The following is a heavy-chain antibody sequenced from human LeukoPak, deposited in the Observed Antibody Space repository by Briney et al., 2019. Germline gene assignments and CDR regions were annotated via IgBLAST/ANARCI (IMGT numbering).Heavy chain of an antibody. CDR1: GGSISSYY. Sequence: SETLSLTCTVSGGSISSYYWSWIRQPAGKGLEWIGEINHSGSTNYNPSLKSRVTISVDTSKNQFSLKLSSVTAADTAVYYCARGRYYDFWSGYPRGYYYYMDVWGKGTTVTVSS. CDR2: INHSGST. V-gene: IGHV4-34*01. J-gene: IGHJ6*03. D-gene: IGHD3-3*01. CDR3: ARGRYYDFWSGYPRGYYYYMDV.